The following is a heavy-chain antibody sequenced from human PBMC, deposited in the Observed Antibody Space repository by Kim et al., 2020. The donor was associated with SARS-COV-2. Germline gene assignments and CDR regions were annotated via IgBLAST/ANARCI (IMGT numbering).Heavy chain of an antibody. CDR3: ARGRGPAAMTLGDDFDY. D-gene: IGHD2-2*01. CDR1: GYTFTGYY. V-gene: IGHV1-2*02. Sequence: ASVKVSCKASGYTFTGYYMHWVRQAPGQGLEWMGWINPNSGGTNYAQKFQGRVTMTRDTSISTAYMELSRLRSDDTAVYYCARGRGPAAMTLGDDFDYWGQGTLVTVSS. J-gene: IGHJ4*02. CDR2: INPNSGGT.